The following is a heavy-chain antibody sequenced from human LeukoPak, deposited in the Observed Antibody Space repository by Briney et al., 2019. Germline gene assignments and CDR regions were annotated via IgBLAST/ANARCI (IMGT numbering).Heavy chain of an antibody. CDR2: ISGDGGST. CDR1: GFTFDDYA. Sequence: GGPLRLSCAASGFTFDDYAMHWVRQAPGKVLEWVSLISGDGGSTYYADSVKGRFTISRDNSKNSPYLQMNSLRTEDTALYYCAKSPFSSGFYFDSWGQGTLVTVSS. V-gene: IGHV3-43*02. J-gene: IGHJ4*02. CDR3: AKSPFSSGFYFDS. D-gene: IGHD3-22*01.